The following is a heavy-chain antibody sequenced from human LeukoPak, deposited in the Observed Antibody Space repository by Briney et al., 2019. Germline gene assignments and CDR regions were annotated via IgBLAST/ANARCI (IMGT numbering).Heavy chain of an antibody. CDR2: ISYDGSNK. V-gene: IGHV3-30*04. J-gene: IGHJ6*04. D-gene: IGHD3-10*01. CDR1: GFTFSSYA. Sequence: QAGGSLRLSCAASGFTFSSYAMHWVRQAPGKGLEWVAVISYDGSNKYYADSVKGRFTISRDNSKNTMYLQMNSLRAEDTAVYYCRRGRELWFGSFLVGGRVWGKGTPVPVSS. CDR3: RRGRELWFGSFLVGGRV.